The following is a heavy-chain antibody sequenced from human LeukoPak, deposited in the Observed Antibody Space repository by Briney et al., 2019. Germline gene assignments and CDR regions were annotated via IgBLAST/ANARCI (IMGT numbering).Heavy chain of an antibody. J-gene: IGHJ4*02. CDR3: ATGEYYFDF. CDR1: GFTFSSYA. CDR2: ISDSGHDT. V-gene: IGHV3-23*01. D-gene: IGHD3-16*01. Sequence: PGGSLRLSCAASGFTFSSYAMSWVRQAPGKGLEWVSTISDSGHDTSYADSVKGRFTTSRDNSKNTLYLQMSSLRAEDTALYYCATGEYYFDFWGQGTLVTVSS.